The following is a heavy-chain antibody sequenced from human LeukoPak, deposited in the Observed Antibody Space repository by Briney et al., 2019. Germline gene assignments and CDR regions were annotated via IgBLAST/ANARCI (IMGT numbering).Heavy chain of an antibody. CDR3: ARGTPFGAY. D-gene: IGHD3-16*01. V-gene: IGHV3-7*03. CDR2: VKEDRSEK. CDR1: GFTFSSHW. J-gene: IGHJ4*02. Sequence: GGSLRLSCAASGFTFSSHWMHWVRQAPGKGLEWMANVKEDRSEKYYVDSVRGRFIISRDNAKNSLYLQMNSLRGEDTAVYYCARGTPFGAYWGQGTLVTVPS.